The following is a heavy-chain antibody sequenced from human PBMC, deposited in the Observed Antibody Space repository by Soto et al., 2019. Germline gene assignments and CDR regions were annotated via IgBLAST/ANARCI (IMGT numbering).Heavy chain of an antibody. CDR1: GYIFTGYS. J-gene: IGHJ6*02. V-gene: IGHV1-2*02. CDR3: ARGVEGLSYGMDV. Sequence: SVKVSCKASGYIFTGYSMYWVRQAPGQGLEWMGWINPNNGDTNYALNCQGRVTMTRDTSISTAYMELSRLRSDDTAVYYCARGVEGLSYGMDVWGQGTLVTVSS. CDR2: INPNNGDT.